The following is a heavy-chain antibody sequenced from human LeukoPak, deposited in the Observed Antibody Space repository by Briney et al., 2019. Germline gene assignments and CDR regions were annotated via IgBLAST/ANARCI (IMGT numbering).Heavy chain of an antibody. CDR1: GGSISSYY. CDR3: ARGMASGVFDY. CDR2: IYYSGST. Sequence: SETLSFTCTVAGGSISSYYWSWIRQPAGEGLEWIGYIYYSGSTNYNPSLKSRVTISVDTSKNQFSLKLSSVTAADTAVYYCARGMASGVFDYWGQGTLVTVSS. D-gene: IGHD5-24*01. J-gene: IGHJ4*02. V-gene: IGHV4-59*01.